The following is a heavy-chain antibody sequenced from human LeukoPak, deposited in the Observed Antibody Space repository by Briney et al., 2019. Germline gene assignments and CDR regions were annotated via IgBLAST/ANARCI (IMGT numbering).Heavy chain of an antibody. CDR1: GGSFSGYY. V-gene: IGHV4-34*01. D-gene: IGHD6-6*01. CDR3: ARAGEYSSSPPASPRYDY. J-gene: IGHJ4*02. Sequence: SETLSLTCAVYGGSFSGYYWSWIRQPPGKGLEWIGEINHSGSTNYNPSLKSRVTISVDTSKNQFSLKLSSVTAADTAVYYCARAGEYSSSPPASPRYDYWGQGTLATVSS. CDR2: INHSGST.